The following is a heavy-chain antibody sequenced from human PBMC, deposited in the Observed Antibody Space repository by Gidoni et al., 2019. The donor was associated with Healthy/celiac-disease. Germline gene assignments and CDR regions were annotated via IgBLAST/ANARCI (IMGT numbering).Heavy chain of an antibody. V-gene: IGHV4-61*01. J-gene: IGHJ4*02. D-gene: IGHD6-19*01. CDR2: VYYSGST. CDR3: AREIVAVAGTFDY. CDR1: AGSVSNDSYY. Sequence: QLQLPESGPGLVMPSETLSLTCTVSAGSVSNDSYYWTWIRQPPGKGLEWIGYVYYSGSTNYNPSLKSRVTISVETSKNQFSLRLSSVTAADTAVYYCAREIVAVAGTFDYWGQGTLVTVSS.